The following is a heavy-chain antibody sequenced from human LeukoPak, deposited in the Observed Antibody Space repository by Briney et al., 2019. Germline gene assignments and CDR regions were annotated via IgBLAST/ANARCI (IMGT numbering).Heavy chain of an antibody. D-gene: IGHD3-10*01. CDR3: ARLRSTYYYGSGSYLY. CDR2: MNPNSGNT. CDR1: GHTFTSYD. J-gene: IGHJ4*02. V-gene: IGHV1-8*01. Sequence: ASAKVSCKASGHTFTSYDINWVRQATGQGLEWMGWMNPNSGNTGYAQKFQGRVTMTRNTSISTAYMELSSLRSEDTAVYYCARLRSTYYYGSGSYLYWGQGTLVTVSS.